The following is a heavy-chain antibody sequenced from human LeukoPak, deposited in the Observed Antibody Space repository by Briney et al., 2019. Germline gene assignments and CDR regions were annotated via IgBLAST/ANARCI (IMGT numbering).Heavy chain of an antibody. J-gene: IGHJ4*02. CDR2: RMNTTGGGTT. Sequence: GSLRLSCAASAVTAINTCMSCVRQHPARRLQGVVRRMNTTGGGTTDDAAPVKGRITISRDDTKNTQQLQMNSVKTEDTDVYYCTTDPAGGSSSYSTMDYWGQGNLVTVSS. D-gene: IGHD3-22*01. CDR1: AVTAINTC. V-gene: IGHV3-15*01. CDR3: TTDPAGGSSSYSTMDY.